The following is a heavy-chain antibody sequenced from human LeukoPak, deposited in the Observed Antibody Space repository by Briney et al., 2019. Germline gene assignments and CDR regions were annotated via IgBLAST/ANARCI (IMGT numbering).Heavy chain of an antibody. V-gene: IGHV3-23*01. CDR1: GFTFSHYA. J-gene: IGHJ4*02. CDR2: LTDSGDAT. D-gene: IGHD4-23*01. CDR3: ATDYGGNSGTDY. Sequence: GGSLRLSCAVSGFTFSHYAMSWVRQAPGTGLEWVGSLTDSGDATYYADFVKGRFTISRDNSKDTLYLQMNSLRLEDTAIYYCATDYGGNSGTDYWGQGTLVTVSS.